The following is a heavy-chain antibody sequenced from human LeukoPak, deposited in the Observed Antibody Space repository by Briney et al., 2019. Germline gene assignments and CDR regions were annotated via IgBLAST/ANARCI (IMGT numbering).Heavy chain of an antibody. CDR1: GGSISSGSYY. J-gene: IGHJ4*02. D-gene: IGHD1-26*01. CDR3: ASHITLVGAIDY. CDR2: MYHSGST. V-gene: IGHV4-39*01. Sequence: ASETLSLTCTVSGGSISSGSYYWGWIRQSPGKGLEWIGSMYHSGSTYYNPSLKSRVTISVDTSKNQFSLKLSSVTAADTAAYYCASHITLVGAIDYWGQGTLVTVSS.